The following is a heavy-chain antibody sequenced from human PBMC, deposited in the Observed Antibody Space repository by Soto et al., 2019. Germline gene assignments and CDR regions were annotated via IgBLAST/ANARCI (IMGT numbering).Heavy chain of an antibody. J-gene: IGHJ6*03. CDR1: GFTFTSSA. Sequence: GASVKVSCKASGFTFTSSAVQWVRQARGQRLEWIGWIVVGSGNTNYSQKFQERVTITRDMSTNTAYMEITSLRSEDTAVYYCARGQNPSFLVIPPTYYMDVWGKGTTVTVSS. CDR2: IVVGSGNT. V-gene: IGHV1-58*01. D-gene: IGHD1-26*01. CDR3: ARGQNPSFLVIPPTYYMDV.